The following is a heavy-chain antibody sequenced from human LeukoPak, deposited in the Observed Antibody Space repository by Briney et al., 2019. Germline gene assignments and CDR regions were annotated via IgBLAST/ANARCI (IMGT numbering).Heavy chain of an antibody. V-gene: IGHV1-18*01. CDR1: GYIFTNYG. CDR3: AREGRGHQGFGWFDS. J-gene: IGHJ5*01. CDR2: ISTYNGNA. D-gene: IGHD3-10*01. Sequence: ASVKVSCKASGYIFTNYGINWVRQAPGQGLEWMGWISTYNGNANYAQKFQGGVTMTTDTSTSTAYMELRSLRSDDTAVYYCAREGRGHQGFGWFDSWGQGTLVTVSS.